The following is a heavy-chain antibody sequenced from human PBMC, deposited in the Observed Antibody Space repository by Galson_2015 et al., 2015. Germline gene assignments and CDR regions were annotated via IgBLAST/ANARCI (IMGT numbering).Heavy chain of an antibody. Sequence: SLRLSCAASGFTFDDYAMHWVRQAPGKGLEWVSRISWNRGRTDYADSVEGRFTVSRDNAKNSLYLQMNSLRAEDTALYYCARDHPRASVHLHAFGRCGQGTTLTVSS. V-gene: IGHV3-9*01. J-gene: IGHJ3*01. CDR2: ISWNRGRT. D-gene: IGHD1-1*01. CDR1: GFTFDDYA. CDR3: ARDHPRASVHLHAFGR.